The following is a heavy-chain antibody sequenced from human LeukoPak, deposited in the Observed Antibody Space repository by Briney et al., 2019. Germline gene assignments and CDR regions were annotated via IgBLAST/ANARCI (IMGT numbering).Heavy chain of an antibody. CDR3: ARGHTDVVVPAAISPWFDP. CDR1: GFTFSSYG. Sequence: GGSLRLSCAASGFTFSSYGMHWVRQAPGKGLEGVAVIWYDGSNKYYADSVKGRFTISRDNSKNTLYLQMNSLRAEDTAVYYCARGHTDVVVPAAISPWFDPWGQGTLVTVSS. V-gene: IGHV3-33*01. D-gene: IGHD2-2*01. CDR2: IWYDGSNK. J-gene: IGHJ5*02.